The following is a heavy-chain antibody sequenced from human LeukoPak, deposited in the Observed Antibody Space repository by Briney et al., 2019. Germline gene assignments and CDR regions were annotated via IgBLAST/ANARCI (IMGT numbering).Heavy chain of an antibody. CDR1: GFTFSSYA. V-gene: IGHV3-30-3*01. D-gene: IGHD6-19*01. CDR3: ARESSGWSGVTRG. J-gene: IGHJ4*02. Sequence: GRSLRLSCAASGFTFSSYAMHWVRQAPGKGLEWVAVISYDGSNKYYADSVKGRFTISRDNSKNTLYLQMNSLRAEDTAVYYCARESSGWSGVTRGWGQGTLVTVSS. CDR2: ISYDGSNK.